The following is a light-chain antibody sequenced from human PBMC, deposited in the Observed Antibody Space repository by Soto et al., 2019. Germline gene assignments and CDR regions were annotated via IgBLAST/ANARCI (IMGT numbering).Light chain of an antibody. CDR3: QQLNSFPIP. V-gene: IGKV1-9*01. CDR2: AAS. Sequence: IQLTHSPSSLSAYVGDRVTISCRASQGIANFLAWYQQKPGKAPKLLIYAASTLQSGVPSRFSGSGSGTDFTLTISSLQPEDFATYYCQQLNSFPIPFGPGTKVDIK. CDR1: QGIANF. J-gene: IGKJ3*01.